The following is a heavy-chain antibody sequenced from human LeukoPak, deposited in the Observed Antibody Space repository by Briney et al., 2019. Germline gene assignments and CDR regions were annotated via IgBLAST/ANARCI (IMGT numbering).Heavy chain of an antibody. CDR1: GFTFSSYA. D-gene: IGHD1-1*01. J-gene: IGHJ5*02. CDR2: ISGSGAGT. CDR3: AKQVSDWNEWFDP. V-gene: IGHV3-23*01. Sequence: GSLRLSCAASGFTFSSYAMTWVRQPPGRGLEWVSAISGSGAGTYYADSVKGRFTISRNNSRNTLYLSMNSLRPEDTAVYYCAKQVSDWNEWFDPWGQGTLVTVSS.